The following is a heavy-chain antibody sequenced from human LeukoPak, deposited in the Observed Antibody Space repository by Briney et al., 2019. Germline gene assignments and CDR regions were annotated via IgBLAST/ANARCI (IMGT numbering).Heavy chain of an antibody. D-gene: IGHD3-10*01. CDR2: IYYSGST. Sequence: PSETLSLTCTVSGVSISSYYWSWIRQPPGKGLEWIGYIYYSGSTNYNPSLKSRVTISVDTSKNQFSLKLSSVTAADTAVYYCARSHPDYYGVGAFDIWGQGTMVTVSS. CDR1: GVSISSYY. J-gene: IGHJ3*02. V-gene: IGHV4-59*01. CDR3: ARSHPDYYGVGAFDI.